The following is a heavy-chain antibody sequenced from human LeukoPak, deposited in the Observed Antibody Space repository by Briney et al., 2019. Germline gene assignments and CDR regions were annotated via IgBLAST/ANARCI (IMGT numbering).Heavy chain of an antibody. Sequence: ASETLSLTCTVSGGSMSTSDNYWNWIRQPAGKGLEWIGRIYTSGSTTYNPSLKSRVTMSLDTSKNQVSLKLSSVTAADTAVYYCARIFCSGGNCYHLDYWGQGTLVTVSS. J-gene: IGHJ4*02. D-gene: IGHD2-15*01. V-gene: IGHV4-61*02. CDR2: IYTSGST. CDR1: GGSMSTSDNY. CDR3: ARIFCSGGNCYHLDY.